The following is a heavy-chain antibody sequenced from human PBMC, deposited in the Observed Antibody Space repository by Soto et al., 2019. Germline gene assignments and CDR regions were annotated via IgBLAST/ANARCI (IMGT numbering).Heavy chain of an antibody. V-gene: IGHV1-3*01. Sequence: ASVKVSCKASGWTFTGYYMHWVRQAPGQGLEWMGWINSGNGDTKYSQTFQGRVTITSDTSASTAYMELSSLASEDTAVYYCTRDPGRSWFDPWGQGTLVTVSS. D-gene: IGHD3-10*01. CDR3: TRDPGRSWFDP. J-gene: IGHJ5*02. CDR2: INSGNGDT. CDR1: GWTFTGYY.